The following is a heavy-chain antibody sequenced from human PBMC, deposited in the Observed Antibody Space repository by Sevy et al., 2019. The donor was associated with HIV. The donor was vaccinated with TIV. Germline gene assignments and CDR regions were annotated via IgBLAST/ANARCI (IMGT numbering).Heavy chain of an antibody. CDR1: GFTFRGYY. CDR2: ISRTGCTP. V-gene: IGHV3-23*01. CDR3: VKEGSDDLTPYLDF. Sequence: GGSLRLSCAGSGFTFRGYYMSWIRQAPGRGLEWVSRISRTGCTPEHGDSAKGRFTISRDNSKDSVYLQLKELRAEDTALYYCVKEGSDDLTPYLDFWGQGILVTVSS. J-gene: IGHJ4*02. D-gene: IGHD3-16*01.